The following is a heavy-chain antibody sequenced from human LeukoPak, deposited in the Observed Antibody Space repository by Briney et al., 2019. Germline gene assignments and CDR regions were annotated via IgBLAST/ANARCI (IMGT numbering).Heavy chain of an antibody. D-gene: IGHD1-1*01. J-gene: IGHJ5*02. CDR1: GYTFDDYV. Sequence: GASVKVSCKASGYTFDDYVMNWVRQAPGQGLEWMGWINTNTGNPTYAQGFTGRFVFSLDTSVSTAYLQITSLKAEDTAVYYCARGGQTLEPWGQGTLVTVSS. CDR3: ARGGQTLEP. V-gene: IGHV7-4-1*02. CDR2: INTNTGNP.